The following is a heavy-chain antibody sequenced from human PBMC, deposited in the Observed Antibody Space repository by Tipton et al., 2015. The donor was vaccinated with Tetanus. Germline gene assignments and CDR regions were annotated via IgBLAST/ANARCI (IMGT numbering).Heavy chain of an antibody. CDR1: GFPFSRPF. Sequence: QLVQSGAAVKKPGASVKLSCATSGFPFSRPFIHWVRQAPGHGLEWMGLINPSGSGTTYAQKFRDRVTITRDTATSTVYMELSSLTSQDTAVYYCARATDPSGWTYFDFWGQGTLVPVSP. CDR2: INPSGSGT. D-gene: IGHD6-19*01. J-gene: IGHJ4*02. CDR3: ARATDPSGWTYFDF. V-gene: IGHV1-46*01.